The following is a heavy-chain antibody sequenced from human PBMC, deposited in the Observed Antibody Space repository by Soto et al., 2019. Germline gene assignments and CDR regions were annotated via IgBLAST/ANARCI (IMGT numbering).Heavy chain of an antibody. CDR2: FDPEDGET. D-gene: IGHD3-3*01. CDR3: ATIFMIFGVDGPVAEYFQH. J-gene: IGHJ1*01. CDR1: GYTLTELS. Sequence: ASVKVSCKVSGYTLTELSMHWVRQAPGKGLEWMGGFDPEDGETIYAQKFQGRVTMTEDTSTDTAYMELSSLRSEDTAVYYCATIFMIFGVDGPVAEYFQHWGQGTLVTVSS. V-gene: IGHV1-24*01.